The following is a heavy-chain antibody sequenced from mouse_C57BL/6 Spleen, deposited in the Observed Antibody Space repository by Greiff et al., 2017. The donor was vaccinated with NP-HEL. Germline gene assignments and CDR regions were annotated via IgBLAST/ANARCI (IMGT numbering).Heavy chain of an antibody. CDR2: VSPRSGNN. J-gene: IGHJ3*01. CDR3: AMGGFAY. CDR1: GYTFTSYG. V-gene: IGHV1-81*01. Sequence: QVQLQQSGAELARPGASVKLSCKASGYTFTSYGISWVKQRTGQGLEWIGEVSPRSGNNYYNEKFKGKATLTADKSSSTAYIERRSLTSEDTAVYFCAMGGFAYWGQGTLVTVSA.